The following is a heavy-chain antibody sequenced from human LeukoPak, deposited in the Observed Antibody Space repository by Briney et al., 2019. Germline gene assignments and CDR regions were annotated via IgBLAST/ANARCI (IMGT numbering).Heavy chain of an antibody. CDR1: GFTFSSYG. D-gene: IGHD6-19*01. V-gene: IGHV3-33*06. J-gene: IGHJ4*02. Sequence: HGGSLRLSCGASGFTFSSYGMHWVRQAPGKGLEWVAVIWNDASHDNYVDSVKGRFTISRDNSKNTLYLQINSLRAEDTAVYYCAKATGNLAVAGVFDYWGQGTLVTVSS. CDR2: IWNDASHD. CDR3: AKATGNLAVAGVFDY.